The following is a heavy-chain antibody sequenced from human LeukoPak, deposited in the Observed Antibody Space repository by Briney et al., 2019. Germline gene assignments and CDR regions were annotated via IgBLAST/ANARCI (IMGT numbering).Heavy chain of an antibody. J-gene: IGHJ5*02. D-gene: IGHD3-10*01. V-gene: IGHV1-2*02. CDR1: RYTFTGYY. CDR2: INPNSGGT. Sequence: ASVKVSCKASRYTFTGYYMHWVRQAPGQGLECMGWINPNSGGTNYAQKFQRRVTMTIDTYISTPYMELSRLRSDATAVYYCARDPMVRGSDWFDPWGQGTLVTVSS. CDR3: ARDPMVRGSDWFDP.